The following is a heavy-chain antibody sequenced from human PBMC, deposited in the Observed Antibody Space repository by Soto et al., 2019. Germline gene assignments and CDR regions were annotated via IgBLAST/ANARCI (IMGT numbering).Heavy chain of an antibody. V-gene: IGHV4-34*01. CDR1: GGSFSGYY. CDR3: ARAVSYDSSGYYFDY. CDR2: INHSGST. D-gene: IGHD3-22*01. Sequence: SETLSLTCAVYGGSFSGYYWSWIRQPPGKGLEWIGEINHSGSTNYNPSLKSRVIISVDTSKNQFSLKLSSVTAADTAVYYCARAVSYDSSGYYFDYWGQGTLVTVSS. J-gene: IGHJ4*02.